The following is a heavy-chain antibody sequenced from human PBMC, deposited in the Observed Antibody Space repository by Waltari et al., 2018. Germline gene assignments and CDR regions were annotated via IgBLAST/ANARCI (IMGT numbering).Heavy chain of an antibody. J-gene: IGHJ4*02. Sequence: QVQLQESGPGLVKPPETLSLTRDVPVYPINSGYYWGWIRQSPGKGLEWIATIYHAGDTFYNPSLKSRVTISMDTSKNQFSLKLNSVTAADTAVYFCSRQVLGYCTSAACRRLESWGQGTLVTVSS. D-gene: IGHD2-2*03. CDR1: VYPINSGYY. CDR3: SRQVLGYCTSAACRRLES. V-gene: IGHV4-38-2*01. CDR2: IYHAGDT.